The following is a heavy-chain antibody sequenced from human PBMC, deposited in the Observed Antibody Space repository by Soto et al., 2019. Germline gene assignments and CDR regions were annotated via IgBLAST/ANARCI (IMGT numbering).Heavy chain of an antibody. Sequence: PSETLSLTCAVYGGSFSGYYWSWIRQPPGKGLEWIGEINHSGSTNYNPSLKSRVTISVDTSKNQFSLKLSSVTAADTAVYYCARGSAYYDFWSGYSSYYYYGMDVWGQGTTVTV. CDR1: GGSFSGYY. CDR2: INHSGST. J-gene: IGHJ6*02. CDR3: ARGSAYYDFWSGYSSYYYYGMDV. D-gene: IGHD3-3*01. V-gene: IGHV4-34*01.